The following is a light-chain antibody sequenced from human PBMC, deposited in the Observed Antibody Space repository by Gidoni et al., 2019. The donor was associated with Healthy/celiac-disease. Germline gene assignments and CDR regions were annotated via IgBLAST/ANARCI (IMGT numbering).Light chain of an antibody. CDR1: QSVGSN. V-gene: IGKV3-15*01. CDR3: QHYNNWPPWT. Sequence: ERVMTQSPAPLSVSPGERATLSCRASQSVGSNLAWYQQKPGQAPRLLIYGASTRASGIPARFSVSGSGTEFTLTISSLQSEDFAVYYCQHYNNWPPWTFGQGTKVEIK. CDR2: GAS. J-gene: IGKJ1*01.